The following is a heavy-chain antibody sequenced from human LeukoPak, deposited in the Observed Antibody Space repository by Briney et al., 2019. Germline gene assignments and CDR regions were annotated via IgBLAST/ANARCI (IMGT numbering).Heavy chain of an antibody. CDR3: ARGGVAAFDY. CDR2: ISSSSSTI. J-gene: IGHJ4*02. CDR1: GFTFSSYS. D-gene: IGHD2-8*02. Sequence: GGSLRLSCAASGFTFSSYSMNWVRQAPGKGLEWVSYISSSSSTIYYADSVKGRFTISRDNAKNSLYLQMNSLRAEDTAVYYCARGGVAAFDYWGQGTLVTVSS. V-gene: IGHV3-48*04.